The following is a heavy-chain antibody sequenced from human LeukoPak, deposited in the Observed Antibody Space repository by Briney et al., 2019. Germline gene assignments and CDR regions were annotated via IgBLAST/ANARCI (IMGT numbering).Heavy chain of an antibody. CDR2: IYPGASDA. J-gene: IGHJ5*02. V-gene: IGHV5-51*01. CDR1: GYSFTNYW. CDR3: ARDSEANANANCFDP. D-gene: IGHD1-14*01. Sequence: GESLKISCKGSGYSFTNYWIGWVRQMPGKGLKWMGLIYPGASDARYSPSVQGQVTISPDKSISTPYLQWSTLKASDTAMYYCARDSEANANANCFDPWGQGTLVTVSS.